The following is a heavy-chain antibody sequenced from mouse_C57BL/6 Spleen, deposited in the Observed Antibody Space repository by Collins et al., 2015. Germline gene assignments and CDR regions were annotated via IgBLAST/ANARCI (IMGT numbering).Heavy chain of an antibody. J-gene: IGHJ2*01. CDR3: ARRGYYDSYYFDY. Sequence: QVQLKQSGAELVRPGASVKLSCKASGYTFTDYYINWVKQRPGQGLEWIARIYPGSGNTYYNEKFKGKATLTAEKSSSTAYMQLSSLTSEDSAVYFCARRGYYDSYYFDYWGQGTTLTVSS. D-gene: IGHD2-4*01. CDR2: IYPGSGNT. CDR1: GYTFTDYY. V-gene: IGHV1-76*01.